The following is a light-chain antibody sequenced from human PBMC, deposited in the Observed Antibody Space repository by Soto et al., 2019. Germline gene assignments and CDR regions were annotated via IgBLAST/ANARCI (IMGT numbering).Light chain of an antibody. CDR1: SRDVGGYNY. J-gene: IGLJ1*01. V-gene: IGLV2-14*01. CDR2: DVS. Sequence: QSVLTQPASVSGTPGQSITISCTGTSRDVGGYNYVSWYQQHSGKAPKLMIYDVSNRPSGVSNRFSGSKSDNTASLTISGLQAEDEADYYCGSYASSSTLYVFGTGTKVTVL. CDR3: GSYASSSTLYV.